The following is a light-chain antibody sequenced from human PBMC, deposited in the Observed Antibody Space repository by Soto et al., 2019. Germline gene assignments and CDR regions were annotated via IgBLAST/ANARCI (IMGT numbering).Light chain of an antibody. CDR1: QSVSSY. Sequence: EIVLTQSPATRSWSPGERATLSCRASQSVSSYLAWYQQEPGQAPRLLIYDASNRATGIRARFSGSGSGTDFNLTISSLEPEDFAVYYCQQRNNWPPSITFGQGTRLEIK. CDR2: DAS. J-gene: IGKJ5*01. V-gene: IGKV3-11*01. CDR3: QQRNNWPPSIT.